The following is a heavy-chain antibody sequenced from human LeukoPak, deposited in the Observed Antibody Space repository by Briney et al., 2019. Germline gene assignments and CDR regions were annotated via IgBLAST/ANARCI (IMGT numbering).Heavy chain of an antibody. CDR2: IYYSGST. J-gene: IGHJ4*02. CDR3: ARRRPFGSGSYDY. V-gene: IGHV4-59*01. CDR1: GGSISGYY. Sequence: SETLSLTCTVSGGSISGYYWSWIRQPPGKGLEWIGYIYYSGSTNYNPSLKSRVTISVDTSKNQFSLKLTSVTAADTAVYYCARRRPFGSGSYDYWGQGTLVTVSS. D-gene: IGHD3-10*01.